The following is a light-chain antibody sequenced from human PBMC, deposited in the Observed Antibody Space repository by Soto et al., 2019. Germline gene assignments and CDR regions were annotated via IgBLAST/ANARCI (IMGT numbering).Light chain of an antibody. CDR1: QSVSSSY. CDR2: GAS. CDR3: QQYGSSPPQYT. J-gene: IGKJ2*01. Sequence: EIMLTHSPGTLSLSPGERATLSCRASQSVSSSYLAWYQQKPGQAPRLLIYGASSRATGIPARFSGSGSGTDFSLTISRLEPADFAVYYCQQYGSSPPQYTFGQGTKLEIK. V-gene: IGKV3-20*01.